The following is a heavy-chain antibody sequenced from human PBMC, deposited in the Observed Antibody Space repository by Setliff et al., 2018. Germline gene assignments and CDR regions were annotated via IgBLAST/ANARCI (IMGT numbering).Heavy chain of an antibody. Sequence: PSETLSLTCAVYGGSFSDSYWSWIRQPPGKGLEWIGDINYLGNTNYNPSLKTRVTISVDTSKNQFSLKLSSVTAADTAVYYCARRYNFWSGYFDYWGQGTLVTVSS. CDR1: GGSFSDSY. V-gene: IGHV4-34*01. CDR2: INYLGNT. CDR3: ARRYNFWSGYFDY. D-gene: IGHD3-3*01. J-gene: IGHJ4*02.